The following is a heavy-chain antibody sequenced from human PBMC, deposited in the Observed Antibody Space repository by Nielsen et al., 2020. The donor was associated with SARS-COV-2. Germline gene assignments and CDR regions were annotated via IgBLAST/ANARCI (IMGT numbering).Heavy chain of an antibody. CDR3: GMHYGSGSYSYYYYGMDV. CDR2: INTNTGNP. V-gene: IGHV7-4-1*02. J-gene: IGHJ6*02. CDR1: GYTFTRYG. D-gene: IGHD3-10*01. Sequence: ASVKVSCKASGYTFTRYGLNWVRQAPGQGLEWMGWINTNTGNPTYGQGFTGRFVFSLDTSVSTAFLQISSLKADDSAVYYCGMHYGSGSYSYYYYGMDVWGQGTTVTV.